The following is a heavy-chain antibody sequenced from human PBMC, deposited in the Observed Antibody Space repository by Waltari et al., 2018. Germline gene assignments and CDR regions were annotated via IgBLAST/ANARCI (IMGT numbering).Heavy chain of an antibody. CDR2: LTWNRVGI. CDR1: GFRFDDYT. J-gene: IGHJ4*02. CDR3: VKESMTHYYLDS. D-gene: IGHD6-6*01. V-gene: IGHV3-9*01. Sequence: ELQLVESGGGLVQPGGSLRLAGAACGFRFDDYTMHWVRQAPGKGLEWVASLTWNRVGIGYAEAVKGRFTIARDNAKNALYLQMNSLKVEDTALYYCVKESMTHYYLDSWGQGTPVTVSS.